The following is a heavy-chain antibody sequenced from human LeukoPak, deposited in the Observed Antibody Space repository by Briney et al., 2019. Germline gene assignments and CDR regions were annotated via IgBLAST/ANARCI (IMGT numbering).Heavy chain of an antibody. CDR1: GYTFTGYY. Sequence: ASAKVSCKASGYTFTGYYMHWVRQAPGQGLEWMGRINPNSGGTNYAQKFQGRVTMTRDTSISTAYMELSRLRSDDTAVYYCAREAGYDGVVVIAYYMDVWGKGTTVTVSS. CDR2: INPNSGGT. D-gene: IGHD3-22*01. J-gene: IGHJ6*03. V-gene: IGHV1-2*06. CDR3: AREAGYDGVVVIAYYMDV.